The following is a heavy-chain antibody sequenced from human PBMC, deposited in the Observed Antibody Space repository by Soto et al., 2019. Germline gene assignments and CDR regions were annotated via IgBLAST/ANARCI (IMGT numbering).Heavy chain of an antibody. V-gene: IGHV4-39*01. CDR1: GGSISSSSYY. Sequence: PSETLSLTCTVSGGSISSSSYYWGWIRQPPGKGLEWIGSIYYTGNTYYNPSLKSRVTISVDTSKNQVSLKLSSVTAADTAVYFCARGTPSPLIVRSSRGPWFDPWGQGTLVTVSS. D-gene: IGHD2-15*01. CDR2: IYYTGNT. J-gene: IGHJ5*02. CDR3: ARGTPSPLIVRSSRGPWFDP.